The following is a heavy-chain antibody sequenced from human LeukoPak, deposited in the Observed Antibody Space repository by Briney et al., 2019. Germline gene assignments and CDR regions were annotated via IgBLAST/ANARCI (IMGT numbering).Heavy chain of an antibody. D-gene: IGHD2/OR15-2a*01. V-gene: IGHV5-51*01. CDR3: ARLGGNSDRIFDY. Sequence: GESLKISCTGSGYSFSNYWIGWVRQMPGKGLEWMGIIYPINSDIRYSPSFQGQVTISADKSISTAYLQWSSLKASDIAIYYCARLGGNSDRIFDYWGQGTLVTVSS. CDR1: GYSFSNYW. CDR2: IYPINSDI. J-gene: IGHJ4*02.